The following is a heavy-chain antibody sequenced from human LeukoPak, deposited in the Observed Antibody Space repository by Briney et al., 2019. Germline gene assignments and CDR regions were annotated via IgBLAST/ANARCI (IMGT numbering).Heavy chain of an antibody. CDR1: GDSVSGNSAA. CDR2: TYYRSKWYN. J-gene: IGHJ3*01. Sequence: SQTLSLTCAISGDSVSGNSAAWSWIRQSPSRGLGWLGRTYYRSKWYNDYAVSVKSRISINPDTSKNQFSLQLNSVTPEDTAVYYCARDPGSGTPRDALDVWGQGITVTVSS. V-gene: IGHV6-1*01. D-gene: IGHD1-1*01. CDR3: ARDPGSGTPRDALDV.